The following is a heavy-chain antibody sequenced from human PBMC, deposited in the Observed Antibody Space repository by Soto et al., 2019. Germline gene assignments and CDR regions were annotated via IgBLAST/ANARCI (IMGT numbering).Heavy chain of an antibody. D-gene: IGHD2-8*02. CDR1: GFTFSSYG. V-gene: IGHV3-33*01. CDR3: ARSRETPLVVNGIDY. CDR2: IWYDGSNK. Sequence: QVQLVESGGGVVQPGRSLRLSCAASGFTFSSYGMHWVRQAPGKGLEWVAVIWYDGSNKYYADSVKGRFTISRDNSKNTLYLQMNSLRAEDTAVYYCARSRETPLVVNGIDYWGQGTLVTVSS. J-gene: IGHJ4*02.